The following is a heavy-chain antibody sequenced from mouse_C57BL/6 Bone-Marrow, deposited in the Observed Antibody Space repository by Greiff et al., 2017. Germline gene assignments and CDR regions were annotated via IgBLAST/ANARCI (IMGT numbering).Heavy chain of an antibody. CDR2: IRSKSNNYAT. CDR3: VRDYYGSRAFAY. CDR1: GFSFNTYA. V-gene: IGHV10-1*01. Sequence: EVKLMESGGGLVQPKGSLKLSCAASGFSFNTYAMNWVRQAPGKGLEWVARIRSKSNNYATYYADSVKDRFTISRDDSESMLYLQMNNLKNEDTAMYYCVRDYYGSRAFAYWGQGTLVTVSA. D-gene: IGHD1-1*01. J-gene: IGHJ3*01.